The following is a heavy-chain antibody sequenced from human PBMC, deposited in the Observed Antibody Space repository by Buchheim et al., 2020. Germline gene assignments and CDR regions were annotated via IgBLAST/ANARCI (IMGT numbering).Heavy chain of an antibody. V-gene: IGHV3-21*01. CDR2: ISSSSSYI. Sequence: EVQLVESGGGLVKPGGSLRLSCAASGFTFSSYSMNWVRQAPGKGLEWVSSISSSSSYIYYADSVKGRFTISRDNAKNSLYLQMNSLRAEDTAVYYCARGGFGDLTTYYYYGMDVWGQGTT. D-gene: IGHD3-10*01. CDR1: GFTFSSYS. J-gene: IGHJ6*02. CDR3: ARGGFGDLTTYYYYGMDV.